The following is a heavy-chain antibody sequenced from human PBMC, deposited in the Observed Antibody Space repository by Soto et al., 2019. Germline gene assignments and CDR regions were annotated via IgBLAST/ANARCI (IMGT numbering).Heavy chain of an antibody. CDR2: IYYSGST. J-gene: IGHJ6*02. V-gene: IGHV4-39*01. Sequence: PSETLSLTCTVSGGSISSSSYYWGWIRQPPGKGLEWIGSIYYSGSTYYNPSLKTRVTISVDTSKNQFSLKLSSVTAADTAVYYCGGQDIVVVPADLNDYYGMDVWGQGTTVTVSS. D-gene: IGHD2-2*01. CDR3: GGQDIVVVPADLNDYYGMDV. CDR1: GGSISSSSYY.